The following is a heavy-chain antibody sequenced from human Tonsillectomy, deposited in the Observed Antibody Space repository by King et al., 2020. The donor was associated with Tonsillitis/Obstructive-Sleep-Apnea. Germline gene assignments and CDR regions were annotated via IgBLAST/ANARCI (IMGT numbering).Heavy chain of an antibody. J-gene: IGHJ2*01. CDR1: GFTFTKNG. CDR2: IWYDGSNK. CDR3: ASYSRFFDL. Sequence: VQLVESGGGVVQPGRSLRLSCAASGFTFTKNGMHWVRQAPGKGLEWVALIWYDGSNKYYTDSVRGRFTISRDNSKNTLYLQMNSLRAEDTAVYYCASYSRFFDLWGRGILVTVSS. V-gene: IGHV3-33*01. D-gene: IGHD2-15*01.